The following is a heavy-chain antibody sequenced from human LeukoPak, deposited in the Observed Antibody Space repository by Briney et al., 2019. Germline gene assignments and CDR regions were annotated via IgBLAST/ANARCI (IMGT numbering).Heavy chain of an antibody. J-gene: IGHJ6*02. Sequence: GGSLRLSRVGSGVTPLAYVLTSARQAPGKGLEWCSGIRGGCVAKYYANPVKARFTISIDNSKNTLYLQMNTLRTDDTAIYYCARNQQLGGHSYYYYGMDVWGQGTTVTVSS. D-gene: IGHD3-16*01. V-gene: IGHV3-23*01. CDR3: ARNQQLGGHSYYYYGMDV. CDR2: IRGGCVAK. CDR1: GVTPLAYV.